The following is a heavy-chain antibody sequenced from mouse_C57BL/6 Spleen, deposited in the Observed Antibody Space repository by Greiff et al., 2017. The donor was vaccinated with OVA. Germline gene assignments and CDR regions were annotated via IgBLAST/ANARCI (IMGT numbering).Heavy chain of an antibody. D-gene: IGHD1-1*01. CDR2: IRNKANNHAT. J-gene: IGHJ4*01. CDR1: GFTFSDAW. CDR3: TRYYGSSSYYAMDY. Sequence: EVMLVESGGGLVQPGGSMKLSCAASGFTFSDAWMDWVRQSPEKGLEWVAEIRNKANNHATYYAESVKGRFTISRDDSKSSVYLQMNSLRAEDTGIYYCTRYYGSSSYYAMDYWGQGTSVTVSS. V-gene: IGHV6-6*01.